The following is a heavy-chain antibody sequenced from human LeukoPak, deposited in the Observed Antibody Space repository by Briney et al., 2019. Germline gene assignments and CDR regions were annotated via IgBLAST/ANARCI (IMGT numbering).Heavy chain of an antibody. Sequence: SETLSLTCTVSGASLSNYYWNWIRQAPGKGLEWIGYIYNTGSTNYNPSLKSRVTISIDTSKNQFSLKLWSVTAADTAVYYCARSNYGSGNYFNWFDPWGQGALVTVSS. D-gene: IGHD3-10*01. CDR2: IYNTGST. J-gene: IGHJ5*02. V-gene: IGHV4-59*01. CDR3: ARSNYGSGNYFNWFDP. CDR1: GASLSNYY.